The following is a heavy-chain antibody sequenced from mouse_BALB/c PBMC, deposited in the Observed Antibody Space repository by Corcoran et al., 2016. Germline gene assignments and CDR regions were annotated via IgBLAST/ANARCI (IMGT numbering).Heavy chain of an antibody. V-gene: IGHV9-3-1*01. CDR3: ANLYYGSSYVAWFAY. CDR1: GYTFTNYG. D-gene: IGHD1-1*01. Sequence: QIQLVQSGPELKKPGETVKISCKASGYTFTNYGMHWVKQAPGKGLKWMGWINTYTGEPTYADDFKGRFAFSLETSASTAYLQINNLKNEDTATYFCANLYYGSSYVAWFAYWGQGTLVTVSA. CDR2: INTYTGEP. J-gene: IGHJ3*01.